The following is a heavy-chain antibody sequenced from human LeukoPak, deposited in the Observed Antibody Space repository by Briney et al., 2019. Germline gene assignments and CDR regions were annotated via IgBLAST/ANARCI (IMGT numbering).Heavy chain of an antibody. CDR2: MNPNSGNT. J-gene: IGHJ5*02. D-gene: IGHD1-26*01. V-gene: IGHV1-8*01. Sequence: GASVKVSCKASGYTFTSYDINWVRQATGQGLEWMGWMNPNSGNTGYAQKFQGRVTMTRNTSISTAYMELSSLRSEDTAVYYCARVSPQTRGSGVRWFDPWGQGTLVTVSS. CDR1: GYTFTSYD. CDR3: ARVSPQTRGSGVRWFDP.